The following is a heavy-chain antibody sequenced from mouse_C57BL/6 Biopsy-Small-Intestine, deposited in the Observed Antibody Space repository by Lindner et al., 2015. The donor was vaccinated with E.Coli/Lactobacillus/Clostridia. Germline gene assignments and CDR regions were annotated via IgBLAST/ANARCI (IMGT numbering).Heavy chain of an antibody. J-gene: IGHJ2*01. CDR3: ARSPSPYFDY. V-gene: IGHV1-80*01. Sequence: VQLQESGPELVKPGASVKISCKASGYTFSHYWMNWVKQRPGKGLEWISQIYPGDGDTKYSGKFKGKATLTADKSSSTAYMQLSSLTSEDSAVYFCARSPSPYFDYWGQGTTLTVSS. D-gene: IGHD6-1*01. CDR1: GYTFSHYW. CDR2: IYPGDGDT.